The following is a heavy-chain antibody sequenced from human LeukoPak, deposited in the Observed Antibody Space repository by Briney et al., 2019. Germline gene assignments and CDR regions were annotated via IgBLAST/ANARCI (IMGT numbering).Heavy chain of an antibody. D-gene: IGHD3-3*01. CDR2: ISGDGGST. CDR3: AKSRREYDFWSVYFDY. V-gene: IGHV3-43*02. CDR1: GFTFDDYA. J-gene: IGHJ4*02. Sequence: GGSLRLSCAASGFTFDDYAMHWVRPAPGKGLEWVSLISGDGGSTYYADSVKGRFTISRDNSKNSLYLQMNSLRTEDTALYYCAKSRREYDFWSVYFDYWGQGTLVTVSS.